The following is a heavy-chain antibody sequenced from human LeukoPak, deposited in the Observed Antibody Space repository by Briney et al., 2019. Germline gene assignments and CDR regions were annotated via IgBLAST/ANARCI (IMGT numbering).Heavy chain of an antibody. D-gene: IGHD4-17*01. J-gene: IGHJ3*02. CDR1: GFTFSTYV. CDR2: IKQDGSQK. CDR3: ARDPTVTNFHDAFDI. V-gene: IGHV3-7*05. Sequence: GGSLRLSCSASGFTFSTYVMHWVRQAPGKGLEWVATIKQDGSQKEYADSVKGRFTISRDNAKNSLYLQMNSLRAEDTAVYYCARDPTVTNFHDAFDIWGQGTMVTVSS.